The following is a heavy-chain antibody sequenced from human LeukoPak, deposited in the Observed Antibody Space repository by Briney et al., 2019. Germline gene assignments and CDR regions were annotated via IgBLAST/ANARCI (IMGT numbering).Heavy chain of an antibody. CDR2: IHHDGSNK. V-gene: IGHV3-30*02. CDR3: ARVVTPRYCSTTNCYWKGWFDP. D-gene: IGHD2-2*01. Sequence: PGGSLRLSCAASGFTFSSYGMHWVRQAPGKGLDWVAFIHHDGSNKYYADSVRGRFTISRDNSKNTLYLQMNSLRSEDTAVYYCARVVTPRYCSTTNCYWKGWFDPWGQGTLVTVSS. J-gene: IGHJ5*02. CDR1: GFTFSSYG.